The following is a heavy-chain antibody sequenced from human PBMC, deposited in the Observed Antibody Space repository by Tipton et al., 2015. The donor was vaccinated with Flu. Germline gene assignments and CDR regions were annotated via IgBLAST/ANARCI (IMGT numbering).Heavy chain of an antibody. J-gene: IGHJ6*03. CDR2: VYYSGNT. CDR3: ARLHSFHFYMDV. Sequence: TLSLTCTVSGGSVNGYFWSWIRQPPGKGLEWIGSVYYSGNTYYKSSLRSRATISAAMSKNQLSLNLRSVTAADTAVYHCARLHSFHFYMDVCGKGTPVTVSS. CDR1: GGSVNGYF. V-gene: IGHV4-59*05. D-gene: IGHD4-11*01.